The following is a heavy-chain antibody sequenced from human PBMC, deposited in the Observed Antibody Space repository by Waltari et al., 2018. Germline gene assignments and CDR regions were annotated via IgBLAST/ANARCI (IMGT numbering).Heavy chain of an antibody. V-gene: IGHV1-69*02. Sequence: QVQLVQSGAEVKKPGSSGKVSCKASGGTFSRYTISWVRQAPGQGLEWMGRIIPILGIANYAQKFQGRVTITADKSTSTAYMELSSLRSEDTAVYYCARGGYCGGDCYSDWGQGTLVTVSS. D-gene: IGHD2-21*02. J-gene: IGHJ4*02. CDR2: IIPILGIA. CDR1: GGTFSRYT. CDR3: ARGGYCGGDCYSD.